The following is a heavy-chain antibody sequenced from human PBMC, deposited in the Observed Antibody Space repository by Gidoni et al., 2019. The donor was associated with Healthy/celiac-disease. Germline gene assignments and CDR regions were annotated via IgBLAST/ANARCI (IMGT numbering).Heavy chain of an antibody. CDR1: GGSFSGYY. CDR2: INHSGST. V-gene: IGHV4-34*01. CDR3: ARVRSLLLWFGEFDY. J-gene: IGHJ4*02. D-gene: IGHD3-10*01. Sequence: QVQLQQWGAGLLKPSETLSLTCAVYGGSFSGYYWSWIRQPPGKGLEWIGEINHSGSTNYNPSLKSRVTISVDTSKNQFSLKLSSVTAADTAVYYCARVRSLLLWFGEFDYWGQGTLVTVSS.